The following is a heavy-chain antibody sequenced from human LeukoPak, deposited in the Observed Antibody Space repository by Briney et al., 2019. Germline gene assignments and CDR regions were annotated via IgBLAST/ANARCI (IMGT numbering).Heavy chain of an antibody. CDR3: ARRETARSGALQYSLDV. CDR2: IYPGDSDT. D-gene: IGHD6-6*01. CDR1: GYSFTTNW. V-gene: IGHV5-51*01. Sequence: GESLKISCKGFGYSFTTNWIGWVRQMPGKGLEWMGIIYPGDSDTRYSPSFQGQVTISADKSISTAYLQWSSLKASDTAMYYCARRETARSGALQYSLDVWGQGTTVTVSS. J-gene: IGHJ6*02.